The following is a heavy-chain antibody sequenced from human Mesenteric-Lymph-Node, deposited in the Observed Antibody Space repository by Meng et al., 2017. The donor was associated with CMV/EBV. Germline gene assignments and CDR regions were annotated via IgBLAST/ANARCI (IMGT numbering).Heavy chain of an antibody. Sequence: GESLKISCAASGFTFSSYSMSWVRQAPGKGLEWVSYISSSGSSIYYPDSVKGRFTISRDNAKNSLDLQMNSLRAEDTGVYYCARERGGYCSSTSCSRAFDYWGQGTLVTVSS. CDR2: ISSSGSSI. CDR1: GFTFSSYS. V-gene: IGHV3-48*04. D-gene: IGHD2-2*01. CDR3: ARERGGYCSSTSCSRAFDY. J-gene: IGHJ4*02.